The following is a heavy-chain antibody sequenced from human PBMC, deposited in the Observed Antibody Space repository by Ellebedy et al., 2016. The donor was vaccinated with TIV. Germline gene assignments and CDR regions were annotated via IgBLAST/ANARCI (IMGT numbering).Heavy chain of an antibody. CDR2: ITHSGST. Sequence: MPSETLSLTCALYGGSFSGYYWSWIRQPPGKGLEWIGEITHSGSTNYNPSLKSRVTISVDTSKTQFSLNLSSVTAADTAVYYCARGLARDYWGQGTLVTVSS. CDR1: GGSFSGYY. V-gene: IGHV4-34*01. J-gene: IGHJ4*02. CDR3: ARGLARDY.